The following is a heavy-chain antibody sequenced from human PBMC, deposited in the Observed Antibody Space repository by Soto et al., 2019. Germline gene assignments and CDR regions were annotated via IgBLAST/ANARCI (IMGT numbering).Heavy chain of an antibody. CDR2: IHYSGTT. J-gene: IGHJ4*02. CDR1: GGSISGYY. Sequence: PSETLSLTCTVSGGSISGYYWSWTRQSPGKGLEWIGYIHYSGTTNYNPSLKSRVTISVDTSKNQFSLKLRSVTAADTAVYYCARNLIFDYWGQGTLVTVSS. CDR3: ARNLIFDY. V-gene: IGHV4-59*01.